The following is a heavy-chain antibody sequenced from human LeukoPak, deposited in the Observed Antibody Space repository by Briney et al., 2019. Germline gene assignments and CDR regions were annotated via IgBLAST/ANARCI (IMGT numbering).Heavy chain of an antibody. CDR1: GYTFTSYG. CDR3: ARGLLWFGEKYYFDY. D-gene: IGHD3-10*01. CDR2: ISAYNGNT. Sequence: ASVKVSCKASGYTFTSYGISWVRQAPGQGLEWMGWISAYNGNTNYAQKLQGRVTMTTDTSTSTAYMELRSLRSDDTAVYYCARGLLWFGEKYYFDYWGQGTLVTVSS. V-gene: IGHV1-18*01. J-gene: IGHJ4*02.